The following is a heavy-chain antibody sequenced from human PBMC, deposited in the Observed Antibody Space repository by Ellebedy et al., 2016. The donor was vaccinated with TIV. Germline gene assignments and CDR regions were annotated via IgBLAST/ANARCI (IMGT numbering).Heavy chain of an antibody. CDR3: ARDLSPSVMGFDY. CDR1: GYTFTGYY. J-gene: IGHJ4*02. V-gene: IGHV1-2*02. D-gene: IGHD2-21*01. Sequence: ASVKVSCKASGYTFTGYYMHWVRQAPGQGLEWMGWINPNSGGTNYAQKFQGRVTMTRDTSISTAYMELSSLRSEDTAVYYCARDLSPSVMGFDYWGQGTLVTVSS. CDR2: INPNSGGT.